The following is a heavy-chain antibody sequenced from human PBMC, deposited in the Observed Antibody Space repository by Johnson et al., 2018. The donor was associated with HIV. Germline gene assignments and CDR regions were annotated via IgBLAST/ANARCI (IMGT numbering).Heavy chain of an antibody. J-gene: IGHJ3*02. CDR1: GFSFSSYE. CDR2: TRNKANSYTT. CDR3: TSIPPPKLDGAFDI. D-gene: IGHD5-24*01. Sequence: EVQLVESGGGLVQPGGSLRLSCAASGFSFSSYEMNWVRQAPGKGLEWVGRTRNKANSYTTEYAASVKGRFTISRDDSKNSLYLQMNSLKTEDTAEYYCTSIPPPKLDGAFDIWGQGTMVTVSS. V-gene: IGHV3-72*01.